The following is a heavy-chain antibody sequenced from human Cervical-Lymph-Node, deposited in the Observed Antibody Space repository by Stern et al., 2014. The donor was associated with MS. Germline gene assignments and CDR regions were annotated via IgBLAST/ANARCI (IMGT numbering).Heavy chain of an antibody. CDR3: AHARPQTNGDYSGMDV. D-gene: IGHD4-17*01. CDR1: GFSLSSRGVG. Sequence: QITLKESGPTLVKPTQTLTLTCTFSGFSLSSRGVGVGWLRQPPNKALEXLTLIYCDDDKRFSPSLKNRLTITKDSSKNQVVLTMTNVDPVDTATYYCAHARPQTNGDYSGMDVWGQGTTVTVSS. J-gene: IGHJ6*02. V-gene: IGHV2-5*02. CDR2: IYCDDDK.